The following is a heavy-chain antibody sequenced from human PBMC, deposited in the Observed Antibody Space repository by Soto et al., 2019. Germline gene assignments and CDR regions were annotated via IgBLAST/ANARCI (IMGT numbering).Heavy chain of an antibody. D-gene: IGHD4-17*01. Sequence: SETLSLTCAVYGGSFSGYYWSWIRQPPGKGLEWIGEINHSGSTSYNPSLKSRVTISVDTSKNQFSLKLSSVTAADTAVYYCARAPTFYGGKSGDAFDIWGQGTMVTVSS. CDR1: GGSFSGYY. J-gene: IGHJ3*02. CDR2: INHSGST. V-gene: IGHV4-34*01. CDR3: ARAPTFYGGKSGDAFDI.